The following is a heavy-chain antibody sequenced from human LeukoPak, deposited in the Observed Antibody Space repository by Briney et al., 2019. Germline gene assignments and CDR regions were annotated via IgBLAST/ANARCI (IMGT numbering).Heavy chain of an antibody. Sequence: PSETLSLTCAVYGGSFSGYYWSWIRQPPGKGLEWIGEINHSGSTNYNPSLESRVTISVDTSKNQFSLKLSSVTAADTAVYYCARVRYYGSGSYYPAIDYWGQGTLVTVSS. J-gene: IGHJ4*02. V-gene: IGHV4-34*01. CDR2: INHSGST. CDR1: GGSFSGYY. CDR3: ARVRYYGSGSYYPAIDY. D-gene: IGHD3-10*01.